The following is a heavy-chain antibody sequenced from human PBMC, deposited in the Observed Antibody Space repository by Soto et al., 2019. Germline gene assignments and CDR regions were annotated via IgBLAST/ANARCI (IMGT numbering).Heavy chain of an antibody. V-gene: IGHV3-33*01. CDR3: ARDNNGDGSGYYGGFDH. CDR1: GFTFSNYG. D-gene: IGHD3-22*01. CDR2: IYYDGSNK. Sequence: QVQLVESGGGVVQPGRSLRLSCAASGFTFSNYGMHWVRQAPGKGLEWVAVIYYDGSNKYYADSVKGRFTIARDNSKNTLYLQMNSLRAEDTAVYYCARDNNGDGSGYYGGFDHWGQGTLVTVSS. J-gene: IGHJ4*02.